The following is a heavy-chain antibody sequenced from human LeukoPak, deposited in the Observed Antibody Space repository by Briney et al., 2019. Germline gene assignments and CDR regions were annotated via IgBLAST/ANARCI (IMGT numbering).Heavy chain of an antibody. Sequence: AGGSLRLSCAASGFTFSSYWMSWVRQAPGKGLEWVANIKQDGSEKYYVDSVKGRFTISRDNAKNSRYLQMNGLRAEDTAVYYCARADSGYYYDYWGQGTLVTVSS. D-gene: IGHD3-22*01. CDR1: GFTFSSYW. V-gene: IGHV3-7*01. J-gene: IGHJ4*02. CDR3: ARADSGYYYDY. CDR2: IKQDGSEK.